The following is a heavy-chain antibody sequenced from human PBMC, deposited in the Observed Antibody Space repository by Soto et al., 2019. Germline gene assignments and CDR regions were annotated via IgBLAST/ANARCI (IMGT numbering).Heavy chain of an antibody. Sequence: PSETLSLTCTVSGGSISSGDYYWSWIRQPPGKGLEWIGYIYYSGSTYYNPSLKSRVTISVDTSKNQFSLKLSSVTAADTAVYYCAREGFTYYYDSSGSYYYYYGMDVWGQGTTVTVSS. J-gene: IGHJ6*02. CDR1: GGSISSGDYY. CDR2: IYYSGST. V-gene: IGHV4-30-4*01. D-gene: IGHD3-22*01. CDR3: AREGFTYYYDSSGSYYYYYGMDV.